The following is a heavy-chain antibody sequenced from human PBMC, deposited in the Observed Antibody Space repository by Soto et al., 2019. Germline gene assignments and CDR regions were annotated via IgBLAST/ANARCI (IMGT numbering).Heavy chain of an antibody. V-gene: IGHV1-69*13. CDR3: ARDRIAVAGKGPFDY. D-gene: IGHD6-19*01. CDR1: GGTFSSYA. J-gene: IGHJ4*02. CDR2: IIPIFGTA. Sequence: SVKVSCKASGGTFSSYAISWVRQAPGQGLEWMGGIIPIFGTANYAQKFQGRVTITADESTSTAYMELSSLRSEDTAVYYCARDRIAVAGKGPFDYWGQGTLVTVSS.